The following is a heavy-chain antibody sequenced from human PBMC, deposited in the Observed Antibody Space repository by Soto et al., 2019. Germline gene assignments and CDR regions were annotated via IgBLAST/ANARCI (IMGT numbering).Heavy chain of an antibody. Sequence: PSETLSLTCTVSGGSISSYYWSRIRQPPGKGLEWIGYIYYSGSTNYNPSLKSRVTISVDTSKNQFSLKLSSVTAADTAVYYCVRRGYSGYDLSRWFDPWGQGTLVTVSS. V-gene: IGHV4-59*08. CDR2: IYYSGST. CDR1: GGSISSYY. J-gene: IGHJ5*02. CDR3: VRRGYSGYDLSRWFDP. D-gene: IGHD5-12*01.